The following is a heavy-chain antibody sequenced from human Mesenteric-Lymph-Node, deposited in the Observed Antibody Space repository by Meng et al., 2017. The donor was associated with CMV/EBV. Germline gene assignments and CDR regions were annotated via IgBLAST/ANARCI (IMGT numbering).Heavy chain of an antibody. Sequence: SVKVSRKASGGTFSSYAISWVRQAPGQGLEWMGGIIPIFGTANYAQKFQGRVTITTDESTSTAYMELSSLRSEDTAVYYCARGHDYNMNYYYYGMDVWGQGTTVTVSS. CDR2: IIPIFGTA. V-gene: IGHV1-69*05. D-gene: IGHD4-11*01. CDR1: GGTFSSYA. CDR3: ARGHDYNMNYYYYGMDV. J-gene: IGHJ6*02.